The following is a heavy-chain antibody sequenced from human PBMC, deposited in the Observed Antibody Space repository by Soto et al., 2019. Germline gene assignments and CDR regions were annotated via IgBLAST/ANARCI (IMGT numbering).Heavy chain of an antibody. CDR2: ISSSSSYI. V-gene: IGHV3-21*01. CDR1: GFTFGSYS. Sequence: GGSLRLSCAASGFTFGSYSMNWVRQAPGKGLEWVSSISSSSSYIYYADSVKGRFTISRDNAKNSLYLQMNSLRAEDTAVYYCARYCRRFKWNVLRGFYSYDMDVRGQGTTVPVS. J-gene: IGHJ6*02. CDR3: ARYCRRFKWNVLRGFYSYDMDV. D-gene: IGHD1-20*01.